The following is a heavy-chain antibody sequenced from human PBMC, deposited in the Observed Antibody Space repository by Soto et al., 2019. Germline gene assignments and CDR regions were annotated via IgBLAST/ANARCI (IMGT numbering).Heavy chain of an antibody. D-gene: IGHD6-13*01. CDR2: IDPSDSYT. CDR3: ARLPLAAAYSDANS. Sequence: EVQLVQSGEEVKKRGEYLRISCKGSGYKFTSYWISWVRQMPGQGLEWMGRIDPSDSYTNYSPSFQGNVTISADKSISTAYLQGSSLKASDTAMYYCARLPLAAAYSDANSCGEGTLVTVSS. J-gene: IGHJ4*02. V-gene: IGHV5-10-1*01. CDR1: GYKFTSYW.